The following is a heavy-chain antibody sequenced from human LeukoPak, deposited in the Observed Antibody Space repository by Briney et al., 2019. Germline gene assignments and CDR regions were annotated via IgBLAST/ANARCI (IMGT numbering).Heavy chain of an antibody. D-gene: IGHD3-9*01. CDR1: GYTFTGYY. J-gene: IGHJ5*02. Sequence: GASVKVSCKASGYTFTGYYMHWVRQAPGKGLEWMGWINPNSGGTNYAQKFQGWVTMTRDTSISTAYMELSRLRSDDTAVYYCASLLLRYSGFDPWGQGTLVTVSS. CDR3: ASLLLRYSGFDP. CDR2: INPNSGGT. V-gene: IGHV1-2*04.